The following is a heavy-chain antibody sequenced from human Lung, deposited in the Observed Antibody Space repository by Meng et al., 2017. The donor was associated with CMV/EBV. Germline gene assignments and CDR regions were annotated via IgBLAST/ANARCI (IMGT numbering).Heavy chain of an antibody. D-gene: IGHD5-24*01. CDR2: IYYTGST. Sequence: VELREWGPGLVKPSQTLSLTCTVSGGSIGSGGYYWSWIRQHPGKGLEWIGYIYYTGSTFYNPSLKSQVTISVDTPKNQFSLKLIPATAADTAVYYCAREAGRDGYATPKFDYWGQGTLVTVSS. CDR3: AREAGRDGYATPKFDY. J-gene: IGHJ4*02. CDR1: GGSIGSGGYY. V-gene: IGHV4-31*01.